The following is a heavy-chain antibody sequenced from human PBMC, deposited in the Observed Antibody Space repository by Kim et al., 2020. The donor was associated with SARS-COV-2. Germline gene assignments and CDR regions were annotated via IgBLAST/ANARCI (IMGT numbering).Heavy chain of an antibody. CDR1: GGSFSGYY. Sequence: SETLSLTCAVYGGSFSGYYWSWIRQPPGKGLEWIGEINHSGSTNYNPSLKSRVTISVDTSKNQFSLKLSSVTAADTAVYYCAKSPYCSSTSCYGARYYYYYGMDVWGQGTTVTVSS. CDR2: INHSGST. V-gene: IGHV4-34*01. D-gene: IGHD2-2*01. J-gene: IGHJ6*02. CDR3: AKSPYCSSTSCYGARYYYYYGMDV.